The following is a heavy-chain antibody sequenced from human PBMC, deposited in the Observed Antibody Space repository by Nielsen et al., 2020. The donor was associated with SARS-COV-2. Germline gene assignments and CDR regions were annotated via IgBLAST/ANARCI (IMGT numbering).Heavy chain of an antibody. J-gene: IGHJ2*01. Sequence: GSLRLSCTVSGGSISSSSYYWGWIRQPPGKGLEWIGSIYYSGSTYYSPSLKSRVTISVDTSKNQFSLKLSSVTAADTAVYYCARGEGALWYFDLWGRGTLVTVSS. CDR2: IYYSGST. V-gene: IGHV4-39*01. CDR3: ARGEGALWYFDL. CDR1: GGSISSSSYY. D-gene: IGHD3-10*01.